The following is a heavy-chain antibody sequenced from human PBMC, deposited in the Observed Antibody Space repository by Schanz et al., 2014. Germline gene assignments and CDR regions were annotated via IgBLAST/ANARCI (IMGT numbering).Heavy chain of an antibody. J-gene: IGHJ5*01. V-gene: IGHV3-66*01. CDR3: ANRGHLRGWFDS. Sequence: EVQLVESGGGLVKPGGSLRLSCSASGFTFSDYTMNWVRQAPGKGLEWISVFYAGGSTFYADSVKGRFTISRDNSKNIVYRQMNRLRAEDTAVYYCANRGHLRGWFDSWGQGILVTVSS. CDR1: GFTFSDYT. D-gene: IGHD3-10*01. CDR2: FYAGGST.